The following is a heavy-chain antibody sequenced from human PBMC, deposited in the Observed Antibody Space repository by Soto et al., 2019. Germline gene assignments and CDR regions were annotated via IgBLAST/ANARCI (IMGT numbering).Heavy chain of an antibody. Sequence: GWSLRLSCAASGFTFSDYYMSWIRQAPGKGLEWVSYISSSGSTIYYADSVKGRFTISRDNAKNSLYLQMNSLRAEDTAVYYCARDLELGFGEQLNWFDPWGQGTLVTVSS. CDR1: GFTFSDYY. D-gene: IGHD3-10*01. CDR2: ISSSGSTI. J-gene: IGHJ5*02. CDR3: ARDLELGFGEQLNWFDP. V-gene: IGHV3-11*01.